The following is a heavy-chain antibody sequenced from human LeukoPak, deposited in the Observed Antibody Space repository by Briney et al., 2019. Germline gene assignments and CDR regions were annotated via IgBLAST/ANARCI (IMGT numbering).Heavy chain of an antibody. V-gene: IGHV3-48*03. CDR2: ISSSGRSI. CDR1: GFTFSSYE. D-gene: IGHD3-9*01. CDR3: ATDQRYAFDY. Sequence: GGSLRLSCAPSGFTFSSYEMNWVRQAPGKGLEWVSYISSSGRSIYYADSVKGRVTISRDDAKNTLYLHMNSLRDDDTAVYYCATDQRYAFDYWGQGILVTVSS. J-gene: IGHJ4*02.